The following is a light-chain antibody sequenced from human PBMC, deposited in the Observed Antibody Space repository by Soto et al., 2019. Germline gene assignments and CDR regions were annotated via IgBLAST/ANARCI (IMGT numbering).Light chain of an antibody. V-gene: IGKV3-20*01. Sequence: EIVLTQSPGTLSLSPGERATLSCRASQSVSSAFLAWYQQKPGQARRLLIYGASRRAAGIPDSFSGSGTGTDFTLTIRGHEPEDVTLYYYHQYSSSAHTFGGGTKVEIK. J-gene: IGKJ4*01. CDR3: HQYSSSAHT. CDR2: GAS. CDR1: QSVSSAF.